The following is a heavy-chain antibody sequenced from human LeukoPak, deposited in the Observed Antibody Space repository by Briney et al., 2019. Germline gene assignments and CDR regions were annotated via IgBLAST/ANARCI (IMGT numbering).Heavy chain of an antibody. D-gene: IGHD2-2*02. CDR3: ARTYQLLNPADY. V-gene: IGHV3-30-3*01. Sequence: PGRSLRLSCAASGFTFSSYAMHWVRQAPGKGLEWVSVISYDGSNKYYADSVKGRLTISRDNSKNTLYLQMNSLRAEDTAVYYCARTYQLLNPADYWGQGTLVTVSS. CDR1: GFTFSSYA. J-gene: IGHJ4*02. CDR2: ISYDGSNK.